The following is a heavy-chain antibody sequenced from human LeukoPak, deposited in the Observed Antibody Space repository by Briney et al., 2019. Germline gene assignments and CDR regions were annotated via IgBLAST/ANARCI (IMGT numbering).Heavy chain of an antibody. CDR3: ARVVDCSGGSCYSDYYYYYYMDV. J-gene: IGHJ6*03. CDR2: IYTSGST. D-gene: IGHD2-15*01. Sequence: SETLSLTCTVSGGPISSYYWSWIRQPAGKGREGIGRIYTSGSTHHNPPLKSRVTISVDTSKNQFSLKLSSVTAADTAVYYCARVVDCSGGSCYSDYYYYYYMDVWGKETTVTISS. CDR1: GGPISSYY. V-gene: IGHV4-4*07.